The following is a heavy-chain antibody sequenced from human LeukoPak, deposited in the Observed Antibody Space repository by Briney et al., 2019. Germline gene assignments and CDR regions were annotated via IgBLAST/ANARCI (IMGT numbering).Heavy chain of an antibody. D-gene: IGHD4-17*01. CDR3: ARAKRDGDQNYYFDY. V-gene: IGHV3-30*04. J-gene: IGHJ4*02. CDR1: GFTFSSYA. Sequence: GGSLRLSCAASGFTFSSYAMHWVRQAPGKGLEWVAVISYDGSNKYYADSVKGRFTISRDNSKNTLYLQMNSLRAEDTAVYYCARAKRDGDQNYYFDYWGQGTLVTVSS. CDR2: ISYDGSNK.